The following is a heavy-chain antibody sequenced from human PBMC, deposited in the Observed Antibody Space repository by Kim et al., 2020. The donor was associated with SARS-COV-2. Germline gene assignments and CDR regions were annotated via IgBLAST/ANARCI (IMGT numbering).Heavy chain of an antibody. V-gene: IGHV4-61*01. Sequence: SETLSLTCTVSGGSVSSGSYYWSWIRQPPGKGLEWIGYIYYSGSTNYNPSLKSRVTISVDTSKNQFSLKLSSVTAADTAVYYCARVSVLRSVLEWLPHPKYFDYWGQGTLVTVSS. D-gene: IGHD3-3*01. CDR1: GGSVSSGSYY. J-gene: IGHJ4*02. CDR3: ARVSVLRSVLEWLPHPKYFDY. CDR2: IYYSGST.